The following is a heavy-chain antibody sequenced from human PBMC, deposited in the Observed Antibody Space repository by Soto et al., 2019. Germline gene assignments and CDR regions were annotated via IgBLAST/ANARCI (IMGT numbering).Heavy chain of an antibody. V-gene: IGHV1-69*01. D-gene: IGHD6-13*01. CDR1: GGTFSNFA. J-gene: IGHJ1*01. CDR2: FIPIFGTL. CDR3: ARFEHLVSH. Sequence: QVQLVQSGAEVKKPGSSVKVSCKASGGTFSNFAISWVRQAPGQGLEWMGGFIPIFGTLNYAQRFQGRLTISADESTSPAYMVLSRLRSVDTAVSYCARFEHLVSHWGQGTVVTVSS.